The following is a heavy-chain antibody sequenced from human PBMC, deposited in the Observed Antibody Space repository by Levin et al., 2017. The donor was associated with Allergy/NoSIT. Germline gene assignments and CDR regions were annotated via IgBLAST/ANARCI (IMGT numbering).Heavy chain of an antibody. CDR2: INPNSGGT. CDR1: GYTFTGYY. D-gene: IGHD2-15*01. J-gene: IGHJ6*02. Sequence: ASVKVSCKASGYTFTGYYMHWVRQAPGQGLEWMGWINPNSGGTNYAQKFQGRVTMTRDTSISTAYMELSRLRSDDTAVYYCARDIVVVVAATSYYYGMDVWGQGTTVTVSS. CDR3: ARDIVVVVAATSYYYGMDV. V-gene: IGHV1-2*02.